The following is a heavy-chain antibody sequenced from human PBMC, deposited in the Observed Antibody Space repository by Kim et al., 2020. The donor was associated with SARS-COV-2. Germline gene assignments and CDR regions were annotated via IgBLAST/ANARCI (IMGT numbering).Heavy chain of an antibody. D-gene: IGHD1-26*01. Sequence: GGSLRLSCAASGFTFSSYWMHWVRQAPGKGLVWVSRINSDGSSTSYADSVKGRFTISRDNAKNTLYLQMNSLRAEDTAVYYCARGPGSGSYYPQNEYYFDYWGQGTLVTVSS. CDR1: GFTFSSYW. CDR2: INSDGSST. J-gene: IGHJ4*02. V-gene: IGHV3-74*01. CDR3: ARGPGSGSYYPQNEYYFDY.